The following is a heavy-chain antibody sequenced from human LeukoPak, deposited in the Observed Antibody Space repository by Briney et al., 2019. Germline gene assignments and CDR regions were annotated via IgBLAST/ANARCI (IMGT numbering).Heavy chain of an antibody. CDR1: GGSINSYY. V-gene: IGHV4-59*12. Sequence: SETLSLTCTVSGGSINSYYWSWIRQPPGKGLEWIGYIYYSGSTNYNPSLKSRVTISVDTSKNQFSLKLSSVTAADTAVYYCASRWFGELYWFDPWGQGTLVTVSS. J-gene: IGHJ5*02. CDR2: IYYSGST. CDR3: ASRWFGELYWFDP. D-gene: IGHD3-10*01.